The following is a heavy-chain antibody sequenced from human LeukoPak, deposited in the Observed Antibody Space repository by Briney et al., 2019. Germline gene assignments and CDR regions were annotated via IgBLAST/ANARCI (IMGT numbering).Heavy chain of an antibody. CDR2: ISGSGGGT. V-gene: IGHV3-23*01. J-gene: IGHJ3*01. Sequence: GGSLRLSCEASGVTFSSYVMSWVRQAPGKGPEWVSGISGSGGGTYYADFVKGRFAISRDNSKNTPYLQMNSLRAEDSAVYYCVQEGPRGLAFDVWGQGTKVTVSS. CDR1: GVTFSSYV. CDR3: VQEGPRGLAFDV.